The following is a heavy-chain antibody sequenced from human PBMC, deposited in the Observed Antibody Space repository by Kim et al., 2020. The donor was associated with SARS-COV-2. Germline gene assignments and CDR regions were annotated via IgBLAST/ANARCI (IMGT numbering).Heavy chain of an antibody. CDR3: ARDQGSSSLYVY. Sequence: NYAQKFQGRVTMTRDTSISTAYMELSRLRSDDTAVYYCARDQGSSSLYVYWGQGTLVTVSS. J-gene: IGHJ4*02. V-gene: IGHV1-2*02. D-gene: IGHD6-6*01.